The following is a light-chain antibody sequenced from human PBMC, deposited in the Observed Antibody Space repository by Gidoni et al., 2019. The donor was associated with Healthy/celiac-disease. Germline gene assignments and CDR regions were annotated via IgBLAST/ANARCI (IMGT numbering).Light chain of an antibody. CDR1: SSDVGGYNY. J-gene: IGLJ2*01. CDR3: SSYTSSSTLV. V-gene: IGLV2-14*01. CDR2: EVS. Sequence: QSALTQPASVSGSPGQSITISCTGTSSDVGGYNYVSLYQQHPGKAPNLMIYEVSTRPSGVSNRFSGSKSGNTASLTISGLQAEDEADYYCSSYTSSSTLVFGGGTKLTVL.